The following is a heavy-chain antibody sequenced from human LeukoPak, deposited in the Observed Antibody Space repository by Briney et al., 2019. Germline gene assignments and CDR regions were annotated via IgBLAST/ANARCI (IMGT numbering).Heavy chain of an antibody. V-gene: IGHV4-59*08. J-gene: IGHJ4*02. CDR2: VYYSGST. CDR1: GGSISSYY. CDR3: ARLLKNVYKYADY. Sequence: SETLSLTCTVSGGSISSYYWSWIRQPPGKGLEWIGYVYYSGSTNYNPSLKSRVTVSVDTPKNQSSLKLSSVTAADTAVYYCARLLKNVYKYADYWGQGTLVTVSS. D-gene: IGHD5-24*01.